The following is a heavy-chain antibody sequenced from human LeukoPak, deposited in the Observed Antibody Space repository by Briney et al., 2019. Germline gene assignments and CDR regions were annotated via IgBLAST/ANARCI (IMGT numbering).Heavy chain of an antibody. CDR1: GFTLNNYY. D-gene: IGHD6-13*01. CDR3: TRGGSAYSSSWSTFDY. J-gene: IGHJ4*02. V-gene: IGHV3-74*01. CDR2: INGDGSSA. Sequence: GGSLRLSCAASGFTLNNYYMHWVRQAPGKGLVWLSRINGDGSSATYADSVKSRFTISRDNARNTLYLQMNSLRAEDMAIYYCTRGGSAYSSSWSTFDYWGQGALVTVSS.